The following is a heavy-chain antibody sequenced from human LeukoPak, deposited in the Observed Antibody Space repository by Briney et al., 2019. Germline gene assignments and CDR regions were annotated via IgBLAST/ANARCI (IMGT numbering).Heavy chain of an antibody. CDR2: ISSNGGST. CDR1: GFTFSSYA. CDR3: ARDHGSYYYDSSGLVDY. D-gene: IGHD3-22*01. J-gene: IGHJ4*02. Sequence: PGGSLRLSCAASGFTFSSYAMPWVRQAPGKGLEYVSAISSNGGSTYYANSVKGRFTISRDNSKNTLYLQMGSLRAEDMAVCYCARDHGSYYYDSSGLVDYWGQGTLVTVSS. V-gene: IGHV3-64*01.